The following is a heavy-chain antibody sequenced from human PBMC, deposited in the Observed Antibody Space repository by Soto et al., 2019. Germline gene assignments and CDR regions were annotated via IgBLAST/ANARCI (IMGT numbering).Heavy chain of an antibody. CDR3: AHRAGLQGNWNGGYFDF. Sequence: QITLKESGPPRVNPTQTLTLTCTFSGFSLSTTGVGVGWIRQPPGKALERLALIYWDDDKRYSPSLKSRLTITTDTSKNQVVLTMTNMDPVATATYYCAHRAGLQGNWNGGYFDFWGQGALVTVSS. D-gene: IGHD1-1*01. CDR2: IYWDDDK. V-gene: IGHV2-5*02. CDR1: GFSLSTTGVG. J-gene: IGHJ4*02.